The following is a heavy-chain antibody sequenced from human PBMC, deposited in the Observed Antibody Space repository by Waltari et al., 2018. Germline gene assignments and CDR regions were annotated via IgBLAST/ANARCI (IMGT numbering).Heavy chain of an antibody. CDR3: ARVPFARGSGYGMDV. V-gene: IGHV4-30-4*08. CDR1: GGSISSGDYY. J-gene: IGHJ6*02. CDR2: IYYSGST. Sequence: QVQLQESGPGLVKPSQTLSLTCTVSGGSISSGDYYWSWIRQPPGKGLEWIGYIYYSGSTYYNPSLKSRVTRSVDTSKNQFSRKRSSVTAADTAGYYCARVPFARGSGYGMDVWGQGTTVTVSS. D-gene: IGHD3-10*01.